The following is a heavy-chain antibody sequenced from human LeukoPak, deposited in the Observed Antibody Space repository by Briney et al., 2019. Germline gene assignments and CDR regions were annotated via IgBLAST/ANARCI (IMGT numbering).Heavy chain of an antibody. CDR1: GYIFPDYY. CDR3: ARDGGYCSSGTVCYSRAEYYYYGMDV. Sequence: ASVKVSCKGSGYIFPDYYIYWVRQAPGQGLEWMGRLNPNSGGTNYAQKFQGRVTMTRDTSISTVHMELSRLRSDDTAVYYCARDGGYCSSGTVCYSRAEYYYYGMDVWGQGTTVTVSS. J-gene: IGHJ6*02. V-gene: IGHV1-2*06. CDR2: LNPNSGGT. D-gene: IGHD2-2*01.